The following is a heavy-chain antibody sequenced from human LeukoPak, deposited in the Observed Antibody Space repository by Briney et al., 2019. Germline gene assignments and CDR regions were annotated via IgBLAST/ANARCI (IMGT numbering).Heavy chain of an antibody. J-gene: IGHJ4*02. CDR1: GYTFTNYY. Sequence: ASVKVSCKASGYTFTNYYLHWLRQAPGQGLEWMGIINPGGGSTNYAQNFQGRVSMTTDMSTTTVYMELSHLRSEDTALYYCARDIAPRPGPEYYFDSWGQGTLVTVSP. CDR2: INPGGGST. V-gene: IGHV1-46*01. D-gene: IGHD6-6*01. CDR3: ARDIAPRPGPEYYFDS.